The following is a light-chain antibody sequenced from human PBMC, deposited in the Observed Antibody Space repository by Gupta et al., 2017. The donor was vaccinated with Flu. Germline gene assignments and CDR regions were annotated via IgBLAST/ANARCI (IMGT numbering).Light chain of an antibody. V-gene: IGLV2-18*02. J-gene: IGLJ3*02. CDR3: STYTSTSAWV. CDR1: SSDVGTYNR. CDR2: EVS. Sequence: QSALTQPASVSGSPGQSVTISCTGTSSDVGTYNRVSWYQQPPGKAPTLMIYEVSSRPAVLPDCFAASKAGNTASPTIGGRQGEGEANYDSSTYTSTSAWVFGGGTKLTVL.